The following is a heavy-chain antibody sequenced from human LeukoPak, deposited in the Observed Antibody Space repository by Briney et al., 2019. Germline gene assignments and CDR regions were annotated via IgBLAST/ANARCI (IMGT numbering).Heavy chain of an antibody. CDR3: AKDRDHVVDY. Sequence: QPGGSLRLSCAASGFTFSSYAMSWVRQAPGKGLEWVSAISGRGASTYYADSVKGRLTIPTDNSKTTLYLQMNSLRAEDTAVYYCAKDRDHVVDYWGQGTLVTVSS. V-gene: IGHV3-23*01. CDR1: GFTFSSYA. J-gene: IGHJ4*02. CDR2: ISGRGAST. D-gene: IGHD1-14*01.